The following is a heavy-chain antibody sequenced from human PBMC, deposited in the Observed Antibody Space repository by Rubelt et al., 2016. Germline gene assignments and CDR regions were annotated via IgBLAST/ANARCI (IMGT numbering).Heavy chain of an antibody. Sequence: GWISAYKGNTNYAQKFQGRVTMTEDTSTDTAYMELSSLRSEDTAVYYCATLAEWELQVYYGMDVWGQGTTVTVSS. V-gene: IGHV1-18*01. CDR2: ISAYKGNT. J-gene: IGHJ6*02. D-gene: IGHD1-26*01. CDR3: ATLAEWELQVYYGMDV.